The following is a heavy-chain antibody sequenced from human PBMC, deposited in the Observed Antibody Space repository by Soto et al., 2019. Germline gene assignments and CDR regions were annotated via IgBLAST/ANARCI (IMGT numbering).Heavy chain of an antibody. CDR2: IYPSGST. V-gene: IGHV4-30-2*01. CDR3: ARGSSTGWYFSLDS. CDR1: GGSISSGDFS. Sequence: QLQLQESGSGLVKPAHALSLTCAVSGGSISSGDFSWSWIRQPPGKGLEWIGCIYPSGSTTYNPSLKSRVTISVDRSKNRFALNLYSVTSADTAVYFCARGSSTGWYFSLDSWGRGTLVTVSS. J-gene: IGHJ4*02. D-gene: IGHD6-19*01.